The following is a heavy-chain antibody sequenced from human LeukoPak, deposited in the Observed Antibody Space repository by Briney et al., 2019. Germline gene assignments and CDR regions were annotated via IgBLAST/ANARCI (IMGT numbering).Heavy chain of an antibody. Sequence: GGSLRLSCAASGFTFSSYSMNWVRQAPGKGLEWVSSISSSSSYINYADSVKGRFTISRDNAKNSLYLQMNSLRAEDTAVYYCARDLGYCSGGSCYIPIYFDYWGQGTLVTVSS. V-gene: IGHV3-21*01. CDR1: GFTFSSYS. CDR3: ARDLGYCSGGSCYIPIYFDY. J-gene: IGHJ4*02. D-gene: IGHD2-15*01. CDR2: ISSSSSYI.